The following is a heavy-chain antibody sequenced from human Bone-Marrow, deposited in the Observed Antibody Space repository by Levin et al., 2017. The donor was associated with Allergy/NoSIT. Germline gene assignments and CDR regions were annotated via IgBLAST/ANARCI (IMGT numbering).Heavy chain of an antibody. J-gene: IGHJ4*02. CDR2: INPSDSDI. Sequence: GESLKISCQGSGYSFTNYWIGWVRQMPGKGLEWMGIINPSDSDIKYSPSFQGQVTISADKSINTAYLQWSSLKASDTAMYYCARRGGSGIYWIDYGGQGTRVTVAS. D-gene: IGHD3-10*01. CDR3: ARRGGSGIYWIDY. CDR1: GYSFTNYW. V-gene: IGHV5-51*01.